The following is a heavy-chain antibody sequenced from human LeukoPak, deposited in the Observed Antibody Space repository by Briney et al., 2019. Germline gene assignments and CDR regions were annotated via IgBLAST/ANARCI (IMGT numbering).Heavy chain of an antibody. CDR1: GDPISSSSYS. V-gene: IGHV4-39*07. CDR3: ARGLRYYDSRDRFDF. CDR2: VYYRVTS. Sequence: SETLSLTCTVSGDPISSSSYSWAWIRQPPGKGLEWLATVYYRVTSYSNPSLRSRVSISLDASQNQLSLRVTSVTAADTAVYYCARGLRYYDSRDRFDFWGQGALVTVSS. D-gene: IGHD3-22*01. J-gene: IGHJ4*02.